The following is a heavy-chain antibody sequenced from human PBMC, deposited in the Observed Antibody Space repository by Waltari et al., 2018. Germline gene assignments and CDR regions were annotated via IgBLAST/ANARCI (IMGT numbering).Heavy chain of an antibody. D-gene: IGHD2-21*02. CDR1: GGSISSYY. J-gene: IGHJ6*02. CDR3: ARDKIAYCGGDCFPPYYYYYGMDV. Sequence: QVQLQESGPGLVKPSETLSLTCTVSGGSISSYYWSWIRQPPGKGLEWMGYIYYSGSTNYNPSLKSRVTISVDTSKNQFSLKLSSVTAADTAVYYCARDKIAYCGGDCFPPYYYYYGMDVGGQGTTVTVSS. V-gene: IGHV4-59*01. CDR2: IYYSGST.